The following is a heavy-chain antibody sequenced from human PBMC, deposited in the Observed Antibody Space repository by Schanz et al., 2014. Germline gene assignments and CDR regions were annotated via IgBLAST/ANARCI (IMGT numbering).Heavy chain of an antibody. D-gene: IGHD1-1*01. CDR2: ISYDGSSK. V-gene: IGHV3-33*01. CDR3: ARDGAELYYFDD. Sequence: QVQLVESGGGVVQPGRSLRLSCAASGFTFRSYCMHWVRPAPGKGLEWVALISYDGSSKNHADSVQGRFTISRDNSKNALYLQMDRLRAEDTAVYYCARDGAELYYFDDWGQGTLVNVSS. CDR1: GFTFRSYC. J-gene: IGHJ4*02.